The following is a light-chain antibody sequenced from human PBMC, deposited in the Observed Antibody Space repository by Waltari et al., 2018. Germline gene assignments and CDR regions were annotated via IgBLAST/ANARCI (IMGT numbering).Light chain of an antibody. CDR2: DAS. CDR1: QSVGST. CDR3: QKYNDWPLT. Sequence: ETVMMQSPATLSFSPGERATLSCRASQSVGSTLAWYQQKPGQAPRLLIYDASSRATGIPDRFSGSGSGTEFTLTISSLDPEDVGVYYCQKYNDWPLTFGGGTKVEIK. V-gene: IGKV3D-15*01. J-gene: IGKJ4*01.